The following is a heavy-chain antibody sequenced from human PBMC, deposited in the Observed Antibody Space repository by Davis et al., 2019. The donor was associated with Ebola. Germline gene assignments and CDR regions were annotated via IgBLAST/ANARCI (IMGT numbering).Heavy chain of an antibody. D-gene: IGHD3-3*01. CDR3: TRGSGFWSGYFTAHFEF. CDR2: INPNSGDT. CDR1: GYTFTGYY. J-gene: IGHJ4*01. V-gene: IGHV1-2*02. Sequence: ASVKVSCKASGYTFTGYYIHWVRQAPGQGLEWMGWINPNSGDTKYAQKFQGRVTVTRDPSIRTAYMELPRLRSDDTAVFFCTRGSGFWSGYFTAHFEFWGQGTLVTVSS.